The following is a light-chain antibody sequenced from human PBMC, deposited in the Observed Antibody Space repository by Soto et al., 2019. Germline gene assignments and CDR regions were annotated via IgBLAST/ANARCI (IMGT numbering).Light chain of an antibody. Sequence: QSVLTQPPSVSGAPGQRVTISCTGSSSNIGAGYDVHWYQQFPGTTPEFLIYGNTNRPSGVPDRFSASKSGTSASLDITGLQAEDEAEYFCQSYDSSLTVVFGGGTQLTVL. CDR1: SSNIGAGYD. V-gene: IGLV1-40*01. CDR2: GNT. CDR3: QSYDSSLTVV. J-gene: IGLJ2*01.